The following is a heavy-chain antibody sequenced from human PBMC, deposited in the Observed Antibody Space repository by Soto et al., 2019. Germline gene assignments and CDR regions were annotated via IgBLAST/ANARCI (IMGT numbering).Heavy chain of an antibody. D-gene: IGHD2-15*01. CDR3: ARGGGSTFNWFDP. CDR1: GGSISSFNYF. V-gene: IGHV4-39*01. CDR2: LYYSGNT. Sequence: QLQLQESGPGLVKPSETLSLPCTVSGGSISSFNYFWGWIRQPPGKGLEWIGSLYYSGNTYYNPSLQSRVTISVDTSKKQCTLTLRSVTAADTAVYYCARGGGSTFNWFDPWGQGTLVTVSP. J-gene: IGHJ5*02.